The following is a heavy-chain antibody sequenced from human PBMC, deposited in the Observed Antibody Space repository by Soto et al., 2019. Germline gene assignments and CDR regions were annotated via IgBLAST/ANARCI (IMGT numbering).Heavy chain of an antibody. CDR2: IWYDGSNK. D-gene: IGHD3-22*01. Sequence: PGGPMRLSCAASGFTFSSYGRHWVSQATGKGLEWVAVIWYDGSNKYYADSVKGRFTISRDNSKNTLYLQMNSLRAEDAAVYYCATRPDSSRIIAFDIWGQGTMVTVSS. J-gene: IGHJ3*02. CDR1: GFTFSSYG. V-gene: IGHV3-33*01. CDR3: ATRPDSSRIIAFDI.